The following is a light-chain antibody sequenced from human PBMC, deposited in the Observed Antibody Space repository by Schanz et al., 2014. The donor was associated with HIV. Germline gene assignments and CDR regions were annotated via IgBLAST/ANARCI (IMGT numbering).Light chain of an antibody. CDR2: AAS. CDR3: HHYGGS. Sequence: EIVMTQSPATLYVSPGEGATLSCRASQSISNNLAWYQKKPGQAPTLLIYAASSRASGIPDRFSGSGSGADFTLTISGLEPEDFAVYYCHHYGGSFGPGTTVDYK. J-gene: IGKJ3*01. V-gene: IGKV3-20*01. CDR1: QSISNN.